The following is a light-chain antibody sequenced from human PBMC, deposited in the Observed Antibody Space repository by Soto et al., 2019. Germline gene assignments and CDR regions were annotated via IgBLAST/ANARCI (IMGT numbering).Light chain of an antibody. J-gene: IGKJ1*01. CDR1: QSINSW. CDR2: DAS. Sequence: DIQMTQSPSPLSASVGDRVTITCRASQSINSWLAWYQQKPGKAPKLLIYDASTLESGVPTRFSGSESGTEFTLTISSLQPEDFATYYCQQYNFLWTFGQGTKVEVK. V-gene: IGKV1-5*01. CDR3: QQYNFLWT.